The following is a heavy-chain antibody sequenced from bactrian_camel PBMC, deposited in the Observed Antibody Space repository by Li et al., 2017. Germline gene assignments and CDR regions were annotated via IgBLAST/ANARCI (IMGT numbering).Heavy chain of an antibody. V-gene: IGHV3-2*01. CDR2: IYSDGSNT. D-gene: IGHD6*01. CDR1: GFTFSSYH. J-gene: IGHJ4*01. Sequence: HVQLVESGGGLVQPGGSLMLSCAASGFTFSSYHMSWVRQAPGKGLEWVYSIYSDGSNTYYADSVKGRFTISRDNAKNTLYLQLNSLKTEDTAMYYCGKVLASNWQRVGHYWGQGTQVTVS. CDR3: GKVLASNWQRVGHY.